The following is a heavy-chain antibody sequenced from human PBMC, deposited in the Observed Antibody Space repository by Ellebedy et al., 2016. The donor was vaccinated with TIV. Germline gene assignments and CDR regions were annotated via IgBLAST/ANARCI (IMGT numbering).Heavy chain of an antibody. CDR3: ARKKYHDFWSSYGMDV. J-gene: IGHJ6*02. Sequence: AASVKVSCKASGYTFTSYDINWVRQATGQGLEWMGWMNPNSGNTGYAQKFQGRVTMTRNTSISTAYMELSSLRSEDTAVYYCARKKYHDFWSSYGMDVWGQGTTVTVSS. CDR1: GYTFTSYD. V-gene: IGHV1-8*01. D-gene: IGHD3-3*01. CDR2: MNPNSGNT.